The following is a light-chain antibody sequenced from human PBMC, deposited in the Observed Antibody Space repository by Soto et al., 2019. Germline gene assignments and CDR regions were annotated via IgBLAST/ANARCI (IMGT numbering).Light chain of an antibody. V-gene: IGKV1-5*01. CDR3: QQTNTAPWT. J-gene: IGKJ1*01. CDR2: HAS. Sequence: DIQMTQSPSTLSASVGDRVTITCRASQSISTSLTWYQQKPWKAPKLLIYHASSLESGVPSRFSGSGSGTDVTHTIDSLQPEDFATYFCQQTNTAPWTFGQGTKVEIK. CDR1: QSISTS.